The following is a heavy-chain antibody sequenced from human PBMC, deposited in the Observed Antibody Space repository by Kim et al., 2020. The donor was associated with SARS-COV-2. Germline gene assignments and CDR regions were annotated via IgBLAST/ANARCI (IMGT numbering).Heavy chain of an antibody. D-gene: IGHD3-10*01. CDR1: GGSISSSAYY. J-gene: IGHJ4*02. V-gene: IGHV4-39*07. CDR2: IYYGGNT. Sequence: SETLSLTCTVSGGSISSSAYYWGWIRLPPGKGLEWIGSIYYGGNTYYNPSLKSRVTISIDTSKKQFSLKLSSVTAADTAVYFCARVGYLGGYYSTPIPYYFDSWGLGTLVTVSS. CDR3: ARVGYLGGYYSTPIPYYFDS.